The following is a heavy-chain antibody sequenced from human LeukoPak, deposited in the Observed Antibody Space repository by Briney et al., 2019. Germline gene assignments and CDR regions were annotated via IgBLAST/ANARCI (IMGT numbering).Heavy chain of an antibody. CDR3: ARLGSYHDF. Sequence: PSETLSLTCTVSGASISNYYWSWIRQTPEKGLEWMGHIHSSGASSYYPSLKSRLTLSIDTSRNQLSLKLPSVTAADTAVYFCARLGSYHDFWGQGALVPV. J-gene: IGHJ4*02. D-gene: IGHD1-26*01. V-gene: IGHV4-4*09. CDR1: GASISNYY. CDR2: IHSSGAS.